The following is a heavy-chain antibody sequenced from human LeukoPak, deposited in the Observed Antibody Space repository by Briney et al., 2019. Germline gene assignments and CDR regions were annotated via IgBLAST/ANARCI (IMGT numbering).Heavy chain of an antibody. J-gene: IGHJ3*02. CDR3: AIASTDDAFDI. V-gene: IGHV4-38-2*02. Sequence: PSETLSLTCSVSGYSISSGFYWGWIRQPPGKGLEWIGSIFHSGSTYHNPSLKSRVTISVDTSKNQFSLKLSSVTAADTAVYYCAIASTDDAFDIWGQGTMVTVSS. CDR1: GYSISSGFY. CDR2: IFHSGST.